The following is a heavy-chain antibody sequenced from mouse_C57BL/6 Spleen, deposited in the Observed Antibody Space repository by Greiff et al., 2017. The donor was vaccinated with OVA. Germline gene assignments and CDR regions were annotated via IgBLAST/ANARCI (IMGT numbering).Heavy chain of an antibody. CDR2: IYPGSGNT. V-gene: IGHV1-76*01. D-gene: IGHD2-3*01. J-gene: IGHJ4*01. CDR1: GYTFTDYY. CDR3: ARGDDGYYPYAMDY. Sequence: VKLVESGAELVRPGASVKLSCKASGYTFTDYYINWVKQRPGQGLEWIARIYPGSGNTYYNEKFKGKATLTAEKSSSTAYMQLSSLTSEDSAVYFCARGDDGYYPYAMDYWGQGTSVTVSS.